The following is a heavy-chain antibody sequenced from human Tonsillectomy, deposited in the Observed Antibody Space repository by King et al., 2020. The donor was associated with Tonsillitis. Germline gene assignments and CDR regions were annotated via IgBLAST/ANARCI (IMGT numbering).Heavy chain of an antibody. J-gene: IGHJ4*02. CDR3: ASFGEITMVREFDY. Sequence: EVQLVESGGGLVQPGGSLRLSCAASGFTFSSYWMHWVRQAPGKGLVWVSRINSDGSSTSYADSVKGRFTISRDNAKNTLYLQMNSLRAEYTAVYYCASFGEITMVREFDYWGQGTLVTVSS. V-gene: IGHV3-74*01. CDR2: INSDGSST. CDR1: GFTFSSYW. D-gene: IGHD3-10*01.